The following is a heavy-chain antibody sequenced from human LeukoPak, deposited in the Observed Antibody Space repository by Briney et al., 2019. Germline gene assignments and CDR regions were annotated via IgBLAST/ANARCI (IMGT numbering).Heavy chain of an antibody. CDR3: ARQGSEIDH. Sequence: PGGSLRLSCAASGFTLSHYYMTWIRQVPGKGLEWLSCISSSGDTIYYADSVKGRFTVSRDNAKSSLYLHMNSLRAEDTAVYYCARQGSEIDHWRLGPLVTVTA. CDR1: GFTLSHYY. CDR2: ISSSGDTI. V-gene: IGHV3-11*01. J-gene: IGHJ4*02.